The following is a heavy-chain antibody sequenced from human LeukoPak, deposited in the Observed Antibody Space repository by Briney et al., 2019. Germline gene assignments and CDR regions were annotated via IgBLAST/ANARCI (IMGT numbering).Heavy chain of an antibody. Sequence: GESLKISCKGSRYSFSTYWIGWVRQMPGKGLEWMGIIYPGDSNTRYSPSFQGQVTISADKSISTAYLQWNSLKDSDTAMYYCARIGKEGGYYFDSWGQGTLVTVSS. J-gene: IGHJ4*02. CDR1: RYSFSTYW. V-gene: IGHV5-51*01. CDR3: ARIGKEGGYYFDS. CDR2: IYPGDSNT. D-gene: IGHD1-14*01.